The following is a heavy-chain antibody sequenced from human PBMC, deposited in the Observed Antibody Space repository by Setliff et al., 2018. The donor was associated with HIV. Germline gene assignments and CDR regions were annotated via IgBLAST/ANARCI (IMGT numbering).Heavy chain of an antibody. CDR1: GYTLTSYY. CDR2: INPSGGST. CDR3: ARDGYYNFWSGYGYYYYYMDV. V-gene: IGHV1-46*01. Sequence: ASVKVSCKASGYTLTSYYMHWVRQAPGQGLQWMGIINPSGGSTTYAQKFQGRVTMTRDTSTTTIFMELGSLRSEDTAVYYCARDGYYNFWSGYGYYYYYMDVWGKGTTVTVSS. D-gene: IGHD3-3*01. J-gene: IGHJ6*03.